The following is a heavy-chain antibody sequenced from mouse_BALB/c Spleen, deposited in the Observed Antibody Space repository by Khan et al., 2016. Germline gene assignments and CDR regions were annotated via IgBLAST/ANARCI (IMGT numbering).Heavy chain of an antibody. CDR2: ISFSGST. D-gene: IGHD1-2*01. J-gene: IGHJ4*01. Sequence: VQLKESGPGLVKPSQSLSLTCTVTGYSITSDYAWNWIRQFPGNKLEWLGYISFSGSTSYNPSLKSRISITRDTSTNQFFLQLNSVTTEDTATYYYARSPYDGYDYAMEYWGQGTSVTVSS. CDR1: GYSITSDYA. V-gene: IGHV3-2*02. CDR3: ARSPYDGYDYAMEY.